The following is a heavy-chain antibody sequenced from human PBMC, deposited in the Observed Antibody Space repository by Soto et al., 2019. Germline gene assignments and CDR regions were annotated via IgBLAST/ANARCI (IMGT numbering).Heavy chain of an antibody. CDR1: GGTFSSYA. Sequence: ASVKVSCKASGGTFSSYAISWVRQAPGQGLEWMGGIIPIFGTANYARKFQGRVTITADESTSTAYMELSSLRSEDTAVYYCARGVTYCSGGSCYTGDYYYGMDVWGQGTTVTVSS. CDR2: IIPIFGTA. CDR3: ARGVTYCSGGSCYTGDYYYGMDV. V-gene: IGHV1-69*13. D-gene: IGHD2-15*01. J-gene: IGHJ6*02.